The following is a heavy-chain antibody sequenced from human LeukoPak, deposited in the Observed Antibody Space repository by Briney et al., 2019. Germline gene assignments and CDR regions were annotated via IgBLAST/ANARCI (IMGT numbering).Heavy chain of an antibody. J-gene: IGHJ4*02. Sequence: GGSLRLSCAASGFDLSAYWMHWVRQVPGKGLVWVSRKSSDGSNTNYADSVKGRVTVSRDNSKSTLYLQMNSLRAEDTAVYYCAKSSYYDSSGYYREYYFDYWGQGTLVTVSS. D-gene: IGHD3-22*01. CDR3: AKSSYYDSSGYYREYYFDY. V-gene: IGHV3-74*01. CDR2: KSSDGSNT. CDR1: GFDLSAYW.